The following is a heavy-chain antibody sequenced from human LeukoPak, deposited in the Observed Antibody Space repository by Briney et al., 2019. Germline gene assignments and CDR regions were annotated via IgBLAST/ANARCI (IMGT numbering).Heavy chain of an antibody. J-gene: IGHJ4*02. Sequence: GGSLRLSCTASGFIFSSYSRNWVRQAPGKGLEWVSSISTSNTYIWYADSVKGRFTISRDNAKNSLYLQMNSLRAEDTAVYYCARGGVTVTTARDWGQGTLVTVSS. CDR1: GFIFSSYS. CDR2: ISTSNTYI. V-gene: IGHV3-21*01. D-gene: IGHD4-17*01. CDR3: ARGGVTVTTARD.